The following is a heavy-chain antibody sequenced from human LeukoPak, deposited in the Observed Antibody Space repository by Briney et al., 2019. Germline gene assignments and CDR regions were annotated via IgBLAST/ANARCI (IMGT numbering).Heavy chain of an antibody. CDR2: INSDGSST. J-gene: IGHJ4*02. CDR3: TRAKGGYTNDY. Sequence: PGGSLRLSCATSGFTFNRYGMHWVRQAPGKGLVWVSRINSDGSSTSYADSVKGRFTISRDNAKNTVYLQMNSLRAEDTAVYYCTRAKGGYTNDYWGQGTLVTVSS. V-gene: IGHV3-74*01. CDR1: GFTFNRYG. D-gene: IGHD5-18*01.